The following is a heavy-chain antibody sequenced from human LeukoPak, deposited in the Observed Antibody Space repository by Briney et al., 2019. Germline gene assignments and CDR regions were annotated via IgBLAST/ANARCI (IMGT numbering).Heavy chain of an antibody. CDR3: ASSGSYRFDY. J-gene: IGHJ4*02. V-gene: IGHV3-48*02. CDR1: GFTFSSYS. D-gene: IGHD1-26*01. CDR2: ITASGTAT. Sequence: PGGSLRLPCAASGFTFSSYSMNWVRQAPGKGLEWVSHITASGTATFYADSVKGRFTISRDNAKNSLYLQMNSLRDEDTAVYYCASSGSYRFDYWGQGTLVTVSS.